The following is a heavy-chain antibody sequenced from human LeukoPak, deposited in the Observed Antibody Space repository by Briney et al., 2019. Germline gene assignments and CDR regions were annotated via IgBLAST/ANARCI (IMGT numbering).Heavy chain of an antibody. D-gene: IGHD3-10*01. CDR1: GYTLTELS. V-gene: IGHV1-24*01. CDR3: ATDLGLLWFGEPNYGMDV. CDR2: FDPEDGET. Sequence: GASVKVSCKVSGYTLTELSMHWVRQAPGKGLEWMGGFDPEDGETIYAQKFQGRVTMTEDTSTVTAYMELSSLRSEDTAVYYCATDLGLLWFGEPNYGMDVWGQGTMVAVSS. J-gene: IGHJ6*02.